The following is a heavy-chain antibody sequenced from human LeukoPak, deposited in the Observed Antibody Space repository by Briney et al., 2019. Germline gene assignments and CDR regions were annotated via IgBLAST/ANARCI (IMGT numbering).Heavy chain of an antibody. CDR2: MSSDSSFI. J-gene: IGHJ4*02. CDR3: ARDLAGHYYGSGSSFDY. Sequence: GGSLRLSCVASGFTFRSYAMNWVRQAPGKGLEWVSYMSSDSSFINYADSVKGRFTISRDNAKNSLFLQMDSPRADDTAVYYCARDLAGHYYGSGSSFDYWGQGTLVTVSS. V-gene: IGHV3-21*05. D-gene: IGHD3-10*01. CDR1: GFTFRSYA.